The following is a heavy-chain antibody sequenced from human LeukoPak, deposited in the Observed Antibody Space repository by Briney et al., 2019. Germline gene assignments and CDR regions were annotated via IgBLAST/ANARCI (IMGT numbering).Heavy chain of an antibody. CDR3: ASLYSYGHTN. CDR1: GFTFSSYS. Sequence: GGSLRLSCAASGFTFSSYSMDWVRQAPGKGLEWVSYISSSSGTIYYADSVKGRFTISRDNAKNSLYLQMNSLRAEDTAVYYCASLYSYGHTNWGQGTLVTVSS. J-gene: IGHJ4*02. D-gene: IGHD5-18*01. CDR2: ISSSSGTI. V-gene: IGHV3-48*01.